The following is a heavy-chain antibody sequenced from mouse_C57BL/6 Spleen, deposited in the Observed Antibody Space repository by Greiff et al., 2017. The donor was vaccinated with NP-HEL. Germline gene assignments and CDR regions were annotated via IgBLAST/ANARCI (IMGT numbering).Heavy chain of an antibody. CDR2: INPSNGGT. CDR1: GYTFTSYW. Sequence: QVQLKQPGTELVKPGASVKLSCKASGYTFTSYWMHWVKQRPGQGLEWIGNINPSNGGTNYNEKFKSKATLTLDKSSSTAYMQLSSLTSEDSAVYYCARFEKLGGPDYWGQGTTLTVSS. CDR3: ARFEKLGGPDY. J-gene: IGHJ2*01. V-gene: IGHV1-53*01.